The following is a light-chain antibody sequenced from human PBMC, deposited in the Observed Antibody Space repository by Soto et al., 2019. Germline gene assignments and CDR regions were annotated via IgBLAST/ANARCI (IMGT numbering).Light chain of an antibody. Sequence: IPPPPSTLSPSVGERVTITCRASQSSSRWLAWYQQKTGKAPKLLIYDASSLESGVPSRFSGSGSGTEFTLTISSLQPDDFATYYCQHYNSYSEAFGQGTKVDIK. CDR1: QSSSRW. CDR2: DAS. CDR3: QHYNSYSEA. J-gene: IGKJ1*01. V-gene: IGKV1-5*01.